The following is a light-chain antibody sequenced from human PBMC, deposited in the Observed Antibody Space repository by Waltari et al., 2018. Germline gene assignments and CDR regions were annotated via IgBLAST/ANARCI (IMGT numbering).Light chain of an antibody. J-gene: IGLJ2*01. CDR3: SSYAGSSKGV. Sequence: QSALPQPASVSRSPGQSLTIPCTGTSNDVGNYRRVSWYQQHPGKAPKLMIYAVSKRPSGVSDRFSGSKSGDMASLTISGLQPEDEAEYFCSSYAGSSKGVFGGGTKVTVL. CDR1: SNDVGNYRR. CDR2: AVS. V-gene: IGLV2-23*02.